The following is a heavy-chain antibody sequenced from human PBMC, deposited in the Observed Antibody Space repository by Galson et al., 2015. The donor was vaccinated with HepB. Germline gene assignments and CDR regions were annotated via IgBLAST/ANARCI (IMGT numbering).Heavy chain of an antibody. CDR2: IQPGDSDT. CDR3: ARRGSRSYYYYGMDV. J-gene: IGHJ6*02. CDR1: GYSFTSYW. V-gene: IGHV5-51*03. D-gene: IGHD3-16*01. Sequence: QSGAEVKKPGESLKISCKGSGYSFTSYWIVWVRQRPGKGLEWMGIIQPGDSDTRYSPSFQSQVTISADKSIGTAYLQWSSLKASDSAMYYCARRGSRSYYYYGMDVWGQGTTVTVSS.